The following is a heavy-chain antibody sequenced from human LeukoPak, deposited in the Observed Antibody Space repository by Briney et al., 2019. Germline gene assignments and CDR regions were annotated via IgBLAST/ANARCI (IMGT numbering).Heavy chain of an antibody. CDR1: GFTFSSYG. J-gene: IGHJ4*02. D-gene: IGHD4-17*01. CDR2: ISYDGSNK. CDR3: AKGFYGDYDYFDY. Sequence: GGSLRLSCAASGFTFSSYGMHWVRQAPGKGLEWVAVISYDGSNKYYADSVKGRFTISRDNSKNTLYLQMNSLRAEDTAVYYCAKGFYGDYDYFDYWGQGTLVTVSS. V-gene: IGHV3-30*18.